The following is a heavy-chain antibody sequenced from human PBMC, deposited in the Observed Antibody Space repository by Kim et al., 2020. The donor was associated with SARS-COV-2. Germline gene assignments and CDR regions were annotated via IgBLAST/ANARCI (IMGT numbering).Heavy chain of an antibody. CDR3: AREWRSDAFDI. CDR2: ISSSSSYI. D-gene: IGHD3-3*01. Sequence: GGSLRLSCAASGFTFSSYSMNWVRQAPGKGLEWVSSISSSSSYIYYADSVKGRFTISRDNAKNSLYLQMNSLRAEDTAVYYCAREWRSDAFDIWGQGTMVTVSS. CDR1: GFTFSSYS. V-gene: IGHV3-21*01. J-gene: IGHJ3*02.